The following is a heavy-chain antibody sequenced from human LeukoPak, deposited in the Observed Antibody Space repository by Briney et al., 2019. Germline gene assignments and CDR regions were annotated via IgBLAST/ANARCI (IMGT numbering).Heavy chain of an antibody. CDR2: ISGSGGST. D-gene: IGHD3-10*01. Sequence: QAGGSLRLSCAASRFAFGGYGMSWLRQAPGKGLEWVSSISGSGGSTHYADSVKGRFTISRDNSKNALFLRMNSLRAEDTAVYYCAKDRDEGFGELLPVVFDYWGQGTRVTVSS. V-gene: IGHV3-23*01. CDR3: AKDRDEGFGELLPVVFDY. CDR1: RFAFGGYG. J-gene: IGHJ4*02.